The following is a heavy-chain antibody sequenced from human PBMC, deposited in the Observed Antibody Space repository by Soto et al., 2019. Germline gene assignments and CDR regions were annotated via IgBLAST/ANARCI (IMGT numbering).Heavy chain of an antibody. CDR3: ARGGELESSFFVY. J-gene: IGHJ4*02. D-gene: IGHD1-1*01. Sequence: QVQLQESGPGLVKPSGTLSLTCTVSSGSISSNTWWSWVRQPPGKGLEWIGEIYRSGSTNYNPSLRSRVTISIDKSKNRLSLRLTSVTAADTAVYHCARGGELESSFFVYWGQGPLVTVSS. CDR2: IYRSGST. V-gene: IGHV4-4*02. CDR1: SGSISSNTW.